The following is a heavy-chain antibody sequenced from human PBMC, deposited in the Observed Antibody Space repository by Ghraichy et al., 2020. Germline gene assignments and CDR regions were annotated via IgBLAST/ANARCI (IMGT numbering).Heavy chain of an antibody. CDR2: IIPILGIA. J-gene: IGHJ4*02. Sequence: SVKVSCKASGGTFSSYAISWVRQAPGQGLEWMGRIIPILGIANYAQKFQGRVTITADKSTSTAYMELSSLRSEDTAVYYCARVTYSSSWTTRGIDYWGQGTLVTVSS. CDR1: GGTFSSYA. CDR3: ARVTYSSSWTTRGIDY. V-gene: IGHV1-69*04. D-gene: IGHD6-13*01.